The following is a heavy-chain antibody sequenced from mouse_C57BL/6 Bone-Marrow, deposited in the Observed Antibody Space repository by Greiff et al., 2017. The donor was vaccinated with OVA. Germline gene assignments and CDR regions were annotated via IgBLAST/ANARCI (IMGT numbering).Heavy chain of an antibody. V-gene: IGHV3-5*01. J-gene: IGHJ4*01. CDR3: AREGYYYAMDY. CDR2: IYYSGTI. Sequence: EVHLVESGPGLVKPSQTVFLTCTVTGISITTGNYRWGWIRQFPGNKLEWIGYIYYSGTITYNPSLTSRTTITRDTPKNQFFLEMNSLTAEDTATYYCAREGYYYAMDYWGQGTSVTVSS. CDR1: GISITTGNYR.